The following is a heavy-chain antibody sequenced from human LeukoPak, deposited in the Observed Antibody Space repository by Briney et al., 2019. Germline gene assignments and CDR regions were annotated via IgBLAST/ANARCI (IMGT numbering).Heavy chain of an antibody. V-gene: IGHV3-53*01. Sequence: GGSLRLSCAASGFSVSSKYMGWVRQAPGKGLEWVSVIYSGGSTFVADSVKGRFTISRDNSKNTLYLQMNSLRAEDTALYYCAKTDRGYDPKYFDYWGQGTLVTVSS. CDR1: GFSVSSKY. CDR3: AKTDRGYDPKYFDY. CDR2: IYSGGST. D-gene: IGHD5-12*01. J-gene: IGHJ4*02.